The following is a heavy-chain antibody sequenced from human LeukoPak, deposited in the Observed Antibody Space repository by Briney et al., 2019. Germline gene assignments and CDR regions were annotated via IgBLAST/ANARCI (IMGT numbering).Heavy chain of an antibody. CDR1: GFTFSNYA. D-gene: IGHD4-17*01. CDR3: ARGTTVTSFFDY. V-gene: IGHV3-23*01. CDR2: ISGSGGST. J-gene: IGHJ4*02. Sequence: GGSLRLSCAASGFTFSNYAMSWVREAPGKGLEWVSLISGSGGSTYYADSVKGRFSISRDSSKNTVNLQMNSLRAEDTAVYYYARGTTVTSFFDYWGQGTLVTVSS.